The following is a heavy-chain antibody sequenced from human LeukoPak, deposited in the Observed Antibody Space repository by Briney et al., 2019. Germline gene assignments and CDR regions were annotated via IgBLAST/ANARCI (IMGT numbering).Heavy chain of an antibody. J-gene: IGHJ4*02. D-gene: IGHD1-26*01. Sequence: ASVKVSCKASGYTFTGYYMHWVRQAPGQGLEWMGWINPNSGVTNYAQKFQGRVTMTRDTSISTAYMELSRLRSDDTAVYYCAVAESGTYAVFDYWGQGTLVIVSS. CDR3: AVAESGTYAVFDY. V-gene: IGHV1-2*02. CDR2: INPNSGVT. CDR1: GYTFTGYY.